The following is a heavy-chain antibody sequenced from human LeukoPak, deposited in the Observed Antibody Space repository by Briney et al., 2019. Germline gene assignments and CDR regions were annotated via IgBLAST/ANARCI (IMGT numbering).Heavy chain of an antibody. CDR3: ARGSHYGSGNYFDY. J-gene: IGHJ4*02. V-gene: IGHV1-2*02. Sequence: ASVKVSCKASGYTFTSYGINWVRQAPGQGLEWMGWINPNSGGTNYAQKFQGRVTMTRDTSISTAYMELSRLRSDDTAVYYCARGSHYGSGNYFDYWGQGTLVTVSS. CDR1: GYTFTSYG. CDR2: INPNSGGT. D-gene: IGHD3-10*01.